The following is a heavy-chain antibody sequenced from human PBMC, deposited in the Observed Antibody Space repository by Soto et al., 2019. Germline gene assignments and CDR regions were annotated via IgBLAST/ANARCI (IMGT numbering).Heavy chain of an antibody. CDR1: CYTFTTYG. D-gene: IGHD3-3*01. Sequence: ASAMVSCNASCYTFTTYGISWVRQAPGQGLEWMEWISGYNGHTKYAQKFQGRVTMTTDTSTSTAYMELRSLRSDDTAVYYCAREGALLFLEWLLKGPRYYYYGMDVWGQGTTVTVSS. V-gene: IGHV1-18*01. CDR2: ISGYNGHT. J-gene: IGHJ6*02. CDR3: AREGALLFLEWLLKGPRYYYYGMDV.